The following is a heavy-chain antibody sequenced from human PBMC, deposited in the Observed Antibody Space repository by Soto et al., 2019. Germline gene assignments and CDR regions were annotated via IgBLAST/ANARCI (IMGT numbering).Heavy chain of an antibody. CDR1: GGTFSSYA. CDR3: ASNVGNDSSGYYFPPLDY. J-gene: IGHJ4*02. D-gene: IGHD3-22*01. Sequence: GASVKVSCKASGGTFSSYAISWVRQAPGQGLEWMGGIIPIFGTANYAQKFQGRVTITADESTSTAYMELSSLRSEDTAVYYCASNVGNDSSGYYFPPLDYWGQGTLVTVSS. CDR2: IIPIFGTA. V-gene: IGHV1-69*13.